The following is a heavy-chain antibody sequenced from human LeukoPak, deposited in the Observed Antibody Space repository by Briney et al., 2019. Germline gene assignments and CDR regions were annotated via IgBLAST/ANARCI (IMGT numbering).Heavy chain of an antibody. CDR2: ISGSGGST. J-gene: IGHJ4*02. CDR3: AKAGDSSGYYYDY. D-gene: IGHD3-22*01. V-gene: IGHV3-23*01. CDR1: GFTFSSYA. Sequence: PGGSLRLSYAASGFTFSSYAVSWVRQAAGKGLEWVSAISGSGGSTYYADSVKGRFTISRDNSKNTLYLQMNSLRAEDTAVYYCAKAGDSSGYYYDYWGQGTLVTVSS.